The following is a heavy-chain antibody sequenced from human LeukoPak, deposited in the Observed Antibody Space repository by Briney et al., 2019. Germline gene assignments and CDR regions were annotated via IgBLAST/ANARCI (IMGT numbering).Heavy chain of an antibody. Sequence: GGSLRLSCAASGFTFSNYAMSWVRQAPGKGLEWVSTISGSGGNTYYADSAKDRFTISRDNSKNTLYLQMNSLRAEDAAIYYCAKDFYFDSSYDAFDIWGQGTMVTVSS. J-gene: IGHJ3*02. CDR2: ISGSGGNT. V-gene: IGHV3-23*01. CDR3: AKDFYFDSSYDAFDI. CDR1: GFTFSNYA. D-gene: IGHD3-22*01.